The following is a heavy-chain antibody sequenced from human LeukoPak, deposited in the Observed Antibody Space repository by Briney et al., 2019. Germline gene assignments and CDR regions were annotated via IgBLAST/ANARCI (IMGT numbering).Heavy chain of an antibody. Sequence: SETLALTCAVYGGSFSGYYWSWIRQPPGKGLEWIGEINHSGSTNYNPSLKSRVTISVDTSKNQFSLKLSSVTAADTAVYYCARTSGSSSRYSVYWGQGTRLTVSS. J-gene: IGHJ1*01. D-gene: IGHD6-13*01. CDR2: INHSGST. V-gene: IGHV4-34*01. CDR1: GGSFSGYY. CDR3: ARTSGSSSRYSVY.